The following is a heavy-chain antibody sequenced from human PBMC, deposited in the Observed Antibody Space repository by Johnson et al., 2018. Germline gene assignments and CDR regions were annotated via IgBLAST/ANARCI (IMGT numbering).Heavy chain of an antibody. V-gene: IGHV3-30*03. D-gene: IGHD3-10*01. CDR1: GFSFSNYV. J-gene: IGHJ1*01. CDR3: ATGAISGVIYREFFQH. Sequence: QVQLVQSGGGVVQPGRSXRLSCSASGFSFSNYVMHWVRQAPGKGLEWVAVTSNDEGIKYYVDAVKGRFTISRDNSKGTLYRQINSLRAEDTAVYYCATGAISGVIYREFFQHWGQGTLVTVSS. CDR2: TSNDEGIK.